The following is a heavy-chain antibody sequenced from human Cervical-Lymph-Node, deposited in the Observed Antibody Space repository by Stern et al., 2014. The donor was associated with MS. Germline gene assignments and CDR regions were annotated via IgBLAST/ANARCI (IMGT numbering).Heavy chain of an antibody. CDR3: ATLGSRTFWYFDL. Sequence: EVQLVESGGGLVQPGGSLRLSCAASGFSFNSYAMTWVRQAPGRGLEWVSTISGSGAATYYADSVKGRFTISRDSSKNTLDLQLNSLTVDDTAMYYCATLGSRTFWYFDLWGRGTLVTVSS. D-gene: IGHD2/OR15-2a*01. CDR1: GFSFNSYA. V-gene: IGHV3-23*04. J-gene: IGHJ2*01. CDR2: ISGSGAAT.